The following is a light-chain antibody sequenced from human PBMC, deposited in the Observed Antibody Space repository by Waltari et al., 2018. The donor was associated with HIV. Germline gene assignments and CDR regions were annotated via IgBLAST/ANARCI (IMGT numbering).Light chain of an antibody. CDR3: AVLDDTLGGGV. Sequence: QSVLTQPPSASGTPGQKVTIPCSGGTANIGANFVFWFQQFPGTAPKLLIYRDNLRHSGVTARFSGSKSGTSASLTISGLRSDDEAHYFCAVLDDTLGGGVFGGGTKLTVL. J-gene: IGLJ2*01. V-gene: IGLV1-47*01. CDR2: RDN. CDR1: TANIGANF.